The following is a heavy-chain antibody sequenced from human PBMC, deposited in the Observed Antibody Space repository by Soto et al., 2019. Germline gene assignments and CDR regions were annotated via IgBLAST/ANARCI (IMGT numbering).Heavy chain of an antibody. Sequence: ASVKVSCKASGYTFTSFALHWVRQAPGQSLEWMGWINTGNGNTKYSQKFQGRVAITRDTSASTAYMELSSLGSEDTAVFYCVIGITTTCYDVFDDWGQGSPVTGAS. J-gene: IGHJ4*02. V-gene: IGHV1-3*04. CDR1: GYTFTSFA. CDR2: INTGNGNT. CDR3: VIGITTTCYDVFDD. D-gene: IGHD2-2*01.